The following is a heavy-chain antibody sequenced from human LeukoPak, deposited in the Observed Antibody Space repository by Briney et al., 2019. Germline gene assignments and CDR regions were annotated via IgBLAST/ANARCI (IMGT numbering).Heavy chain of an antibody. CDR1: GYTFTSYG. CDR2: ISAYNGNT. Sequence: GASVKVSCKASGYTFTSYGISWGRQAPGQGLEWMGWISAYNGNTNYAQKLQGRVTMTTDTSTSTAYMELRSLRSDDTAVYYCARSGQWEPDLPTDYWGQGTLVTVSS. V-gene: IGHV1-18*01. D-gene: IGHD1-26*01. CDR3: ARSGQWEPDLPTDY. J-gene: IGHJ4*02.